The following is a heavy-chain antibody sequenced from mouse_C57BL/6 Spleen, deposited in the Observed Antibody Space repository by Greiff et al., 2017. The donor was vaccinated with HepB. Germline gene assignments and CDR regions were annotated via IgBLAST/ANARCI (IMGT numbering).Heavy chain of an antibody. CDR1: GFNIKDDY. CDR2: IDPENGDT. J-gene: IGHJ4*01. D-gene: IGHD1-1*01. CDR3: TTGGTTVVASMDY. V-gene: IGHV14-4*01. Sequence: EVQLQQSGAELVRPGASVKLSCTASGFNIKDDYMHWVKQRPEQGLEWIGWIDPENGDTEYASKFQGKATITADTSSNTAYLQLSSLTSEDTAVYYCTTGGTTVVASMDYWGQGTSVTVSS.